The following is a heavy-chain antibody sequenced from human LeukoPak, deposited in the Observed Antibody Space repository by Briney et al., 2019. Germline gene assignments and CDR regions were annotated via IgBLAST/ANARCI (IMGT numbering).Heavy chain of an antibody. V-gene: IGHV3-9*01. Sequence: GGSLRLSCAASGFTFDDYAMHWVRQAPGKGLEWVSGISWNSGSIGYADSVKGRFTISRDNAKNSLYLQMNSLRAEDTALYHCARNNGMDVWGQGTTVIVSS. CDR3: ARNNGMDV. CDR1: GFTFDDYA. CDR2: ISWNSGSI. J-gene: IGHJ6*02.